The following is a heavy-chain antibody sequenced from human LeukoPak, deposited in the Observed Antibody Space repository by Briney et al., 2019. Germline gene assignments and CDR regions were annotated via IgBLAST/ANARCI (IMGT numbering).Heavy chain of an antibody. V-gene: IGHV3-9*01. CDR2: ISWNSGSI. CDR1: GFTFSSYA. J-gene: IGHJ3*02. CDR3: AKDISHIVVATATGGAFDI. Sequence: GGSLRLSCAGSGFTFSSYAMSWVRQAPGKGLEWVSGISWNSGSIGYADSVKGRFTISRDNAKNSLYLQMNSLRAEDTALYYYAKDISHIVVATATGGAFDIWRQGTMVTVSS. D-gene: IGHD2-21*02.